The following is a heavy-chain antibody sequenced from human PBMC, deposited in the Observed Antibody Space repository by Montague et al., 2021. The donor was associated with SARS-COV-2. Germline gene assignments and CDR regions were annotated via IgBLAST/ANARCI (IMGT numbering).Heavy chain of an antibody. CDR1: GYTLTELS. Sequence: SVKVSCKVSGYTLTELSMHWVRQAPGKGLEWMGGFDPEDGETIYAQKFQGRVTMTEDTSTDTAYMELSSLRSEDTAVYYCATPPRRPYYDILIGYYRYYYYGMDVWGQGTTVTVSS. D-gene: IGHD3-9*01. CDR2: FDPEDGET. V-gene: IGHV1-24*01. CDR3: ATPPRRPYYDILIGYYRYYYYGMDV. J-gene: IGHJ6*02.